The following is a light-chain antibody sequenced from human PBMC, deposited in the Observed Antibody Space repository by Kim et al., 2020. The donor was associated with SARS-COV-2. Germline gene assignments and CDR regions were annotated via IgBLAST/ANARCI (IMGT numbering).Light chain of an antibody. CDR3: QQYNVWPLT. V-gene: IGKV3-15*01. CDR2: GAS. Sequence: VSPGERATLSCRASQSVGSNLAWYQQKPGQAPRLLMYGASIRATGIPDRFSGSGSGTEFTLTITSLQSEDFAGFYCQQYNVWPLTFGQGTRLEIK. J-gene: IGKJ5*01. CDR1: QSVGSN.